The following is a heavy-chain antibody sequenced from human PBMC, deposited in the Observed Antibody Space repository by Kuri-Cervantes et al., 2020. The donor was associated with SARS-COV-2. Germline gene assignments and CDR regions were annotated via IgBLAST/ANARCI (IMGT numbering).Heavy chain of an antibody. V-gene: IGHV3-74*01. CDR2: INSDGSST. CDR3: AKGHCSGGSCYFDY. D-gene: IGHD2-15*01. CDR1: GFTFSSYW. Sequence: GESLKISCAASGFTFSSYWMHWVRQAPGKGLVWVSRINSDGSSTSYADSVKGRFTISRDNAKNTLYLQMNSLRAEDTALYYCAKGHCSGGSCYFDYWGQGTLVTVSS. J-gene: IGHJ4*02.